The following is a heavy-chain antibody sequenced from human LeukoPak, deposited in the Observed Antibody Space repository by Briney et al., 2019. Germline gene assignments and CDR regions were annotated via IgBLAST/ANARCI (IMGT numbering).Heavy chain of an antibody. D-gene: IGHD5-18*01. J-gene: IGHJ4*02. CDR2: IKQDGSEK. CDR1: EFTFFTYW. V-gene: IGHV3-7*01. CDR3: AKDPRDHSYGWSWRYFDY. Sequence: GGSLRLSCAASEFTFFTYWMSWVRQAPGKGLEWVANIKQDGSEKYYVDSVKGRFTISRDNAKNSLYLQMNSLRAEDTAVYYCAKDPRDHSYGWSWRYFDYWGQGTLVTVSS.